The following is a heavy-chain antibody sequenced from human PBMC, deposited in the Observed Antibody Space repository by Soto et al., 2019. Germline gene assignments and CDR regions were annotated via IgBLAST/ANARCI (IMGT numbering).Heavy chain of an antibody. CDR1: GYTFTSYG. CDR3: ARDLGDTAMDDPGYLDY. V-gene: IGHV1-18*01. J-gene: IGHJ4*02. D-gene: IGHD5-18*01. Sequence: QVQLVQSGAEVKKPGASVKVSCKASGYTFTSYGISWVRQAPGQGLEWMGWISAYNGNTNYAQKLQCRVTMTTDTSTSIAYMELRSLRSDDTAVYYCARDLGDTAMDDPGYLDYWGQGTLVTVSS. CDR2: ISAYNGNT.